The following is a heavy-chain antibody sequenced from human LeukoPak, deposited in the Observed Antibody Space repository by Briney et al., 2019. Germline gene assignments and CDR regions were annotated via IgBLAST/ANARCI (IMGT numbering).Heavy chain of an antibody. Sequence: PGGSLRLSCAASGFTFSSYWMSWVRQAPGKGLEWVANIKLDGSEKYYVDSVKGRFTISRDNAKKSLYLQMNSLRDEDTAVYYCARDFFAFVGVIALLDYWGQGTLVTVSS. J-gene: IGHJ4*02. CDR2: IKLDGSEK. V-gene: IGHV3-7*01. D-gene: IGHD3-16*02. CDR1: GFTFSSYW. CDR3: ARDFFAFVGVIALLDY.